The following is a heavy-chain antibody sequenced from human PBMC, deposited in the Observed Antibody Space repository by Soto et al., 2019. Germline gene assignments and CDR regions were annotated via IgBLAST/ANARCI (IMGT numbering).Heavy chain of an antibody. Sequence: QVQLVQSGAEVKKPGSSVKVSCKASGGTFSSYTISWVRQAPGQGLEWMGRIIPILGIANYAQKCQGRGTSTADKSTSTDYMELSSLRSEDTGVYYCARTIDSGFGVSPPTYYFDYWGQGTLVTVSS. CDR1: GGTFSSYT. CDR2: IIPILGIA. CDR3: ARTIDSGFGVSPPTYYFDY. J-gene: IGHJ4*02. D-gene: IGHD6-19*01. V-gene: IGHV1-69*02.